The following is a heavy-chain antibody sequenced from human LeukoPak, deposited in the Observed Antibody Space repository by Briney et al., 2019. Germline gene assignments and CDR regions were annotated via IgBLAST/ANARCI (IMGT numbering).Heavy chain of an antibody. Sequence: GGSLRLSCAASGFTFDDYAMHWVRQAPGKSLEWVSGINWNSGSIGYVDSVKGRFTISRDNAKNSLFMQMNSLRVEDTALYYCAKGVRGILYYAMDVWGQGTTVTVSS. V-gene: IGHV3-9*01. CDR3: AKGVRGILYYAMDV. CDR1: GFTFDDYA. D-gene: IGHD3-10*01. CDR2: INWNSGSI. J-gene: IGHJ6*02.